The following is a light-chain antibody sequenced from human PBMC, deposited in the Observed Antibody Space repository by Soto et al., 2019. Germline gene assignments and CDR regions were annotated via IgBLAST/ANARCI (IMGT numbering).Light chain of an antibody. Sequence: DIVMTQSPDSLRVSLGERATITCTSSLNIYFRSNNRNYLAWYQQKSGQPPKFLIYWASTREPGVPDRFSGSGSGTYFTLTIDNVQPDDVAVYYCQKYYTTPLTFGGGTRVDIK. J-gene: IGKJ4*01. CDR3: QKYYTTPLT. CDR2: WAS. CDR1: LNIYFRSNNRNY. V-gene: IGKV4-1*01.